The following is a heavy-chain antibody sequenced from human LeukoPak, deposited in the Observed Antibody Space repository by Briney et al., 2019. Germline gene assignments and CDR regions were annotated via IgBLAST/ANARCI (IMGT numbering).Heavy chain of an antibody. CDR3: AKDIDPHILKLHWGYDAFDI. V-gene: IGHV3-9*01. D-gene: IGHD7-27*01. J-gene: IGHJ3*02. Sequence: PGGSLRLSCAASGFTFDDYAMHWVRHAPGKGLEWVSGISWNSGSIGYADSVKGRFTISRDNAKNSLYLQMNSLRAEDTALYYCAKDIDPHILKLHWGYDAFDIWGQGTMVTVSS. CDR2: ISWNSGSI. CDR1: GFTFDDYA.